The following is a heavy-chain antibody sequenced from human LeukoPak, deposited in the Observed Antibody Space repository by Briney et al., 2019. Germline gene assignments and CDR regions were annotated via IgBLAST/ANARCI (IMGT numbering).Heavy chain of an antibody. J-gene: IGHJ4*02. Sequence: PGRSLRLSCAASGFTFDDYAMHWVRQAPGKGLEWVSGISWNSGSIGYADSVKGRFTISRDNAKNSLYLQMNSLRAEDTALYYCAKEGGSSWYEKGVFDYWGQGTLVTVSS. CDR2: ISWNSGSI. CDR1: GFTFDDYA. CDR3: AKEGGSSWYEKGVFDY. V-gene: IGHV3-9*01. D-gene: IGHD6-13*01.